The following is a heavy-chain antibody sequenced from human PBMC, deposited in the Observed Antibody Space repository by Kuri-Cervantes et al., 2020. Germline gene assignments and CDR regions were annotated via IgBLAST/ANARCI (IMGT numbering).Heavy chain of an antibody. CDR3: ASRRFRFLEWLFDY. CDR2: ISGSGGST. D-gene: IGHD3-3*01. Sequence: GESLKISCAASGFAFNSYTMNWVRQAPGKGLEWVSAISGSGGSTYYADSVKGRFTISRDNSKNTLYLQMNSPRAEDTAVYYCASRRFRFLEWLFDYWGQGTLVTVSS. J-gene: IGHJ4*02. V-gene: IGHV3-23*01. CDR1: GFAFNSYT.